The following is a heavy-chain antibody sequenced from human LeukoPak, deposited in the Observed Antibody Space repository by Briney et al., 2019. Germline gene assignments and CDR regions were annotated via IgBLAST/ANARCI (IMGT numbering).Heavy chain of an antibody. V-gene: IGHV1-18*01. J-gene: IGHJ4*02. CDR2: ISAYNGNT. CDR3: ARSLFRDYYYGLRTFFDY. CDR1: GYTFTSYG. D-gene: IGHD3-10*01. Sequence: ASVKVSCKASGYTFTSYGISWVRQAPGQGLEWMGWISAYNGNTNYAQKLQGRVTMTTDTSTSTAYMELRSLRSDDTAVYYCARSLFRDYYYGLRTFFDYWGQGTLVTVSS.